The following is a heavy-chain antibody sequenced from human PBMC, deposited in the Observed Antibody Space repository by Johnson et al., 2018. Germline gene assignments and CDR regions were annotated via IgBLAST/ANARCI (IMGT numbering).Heavy chain of an antibody. CDR3: ARVTYYDFWSGYYYYYYYMDV. J-gene: IGHJ6*03. D-gene: IGHD3-3*01. CDR1: GFTFSSYW. CDR2: INQDGSEK. Sequence: VQLVESGGGLVQPGGSLRLSCAASGFTFSSYWMSWVRQAPGKGLEWVANINQDGSEKYNVDSVKGRFISSRDKAKNSLYLQMNSLRAEDTAVYYCARVTYYDFWSGYYYYYYYMDVWGKGTTVTVSS. V-gene: IGHV3-7*01.